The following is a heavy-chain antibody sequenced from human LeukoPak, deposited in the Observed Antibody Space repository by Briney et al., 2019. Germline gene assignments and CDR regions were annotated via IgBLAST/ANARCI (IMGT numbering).Heavy chain of an antibody. Sequence: TGGSLRLSCAPSVFTFSSSGMHWVRQAPGKGLEWVAYIRYDGSNKYYADSVKGRFPISRDNSKNTLYLQMNSLRAEDTAVYYCARGVKIQLWPTYYYYMDVWGKGTTVTISS. V-gene: IGHV3-30*02. CDR1: VFTFSSSG. CDR2: IRYDGSNK. J-gene: IGHJ6*03. D-gene: IGHD5-18*01. CDR3: ARGVKIQLWPTYYYYMDV.